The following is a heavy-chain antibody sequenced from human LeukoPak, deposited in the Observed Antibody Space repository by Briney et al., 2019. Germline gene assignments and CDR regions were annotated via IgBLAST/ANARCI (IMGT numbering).Heavy chain of an antibody. Sequence: GASVKVSCKASGYTFTGYYMHWVRQAPGQGLEWMGRINPNSGGTNYAQKFQGRVTMTRDTSISTAYMELSRLRSDDTAMYYCARLPYYGSGSSYYYYGMDVWGQGTTVTVSS. CDR2: INPNSGGT. V-gene: IGHV1-2*06. CDR1: GYTFTGYY. J-gene: IGHJ6*02. CDR3: ARLPYYGSGSSYYYYGMDV. D-gene: IGHD3-10*01.